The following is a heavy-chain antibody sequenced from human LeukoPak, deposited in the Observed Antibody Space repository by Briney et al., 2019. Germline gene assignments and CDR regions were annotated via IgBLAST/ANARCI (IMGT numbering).Heavy chain of an antibody. V-gene: IGHV3-48*01. CDR3: VRVGRKEGCKYNDY. J-gene: IGHJ4*02. D-gene: IGHD1-14*01. Sequence: GGSLRLSCAVSGFSFSDYNMKWVRQAPGRGLEWISYISAGGGTIYYADSVKGRFTISRDNVKNSLYLQMNSLRVEDTATYYCVRVGRKEGCKYNDYWGQGTPVSVSS. CDR1: GFSFSDYN. CDR2: ISAGGGTI.